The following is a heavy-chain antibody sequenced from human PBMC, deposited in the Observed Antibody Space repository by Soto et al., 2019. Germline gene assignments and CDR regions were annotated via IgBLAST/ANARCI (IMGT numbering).Heavy chain of an antibody. CDR3: AKTSSASERDSPGW. D-gene: IGHD2-21*01. V-gene: IGHV3-23*01. CDR2: ISGTGGST. CDR1: GFTFNSFA. J-gene: IGHJ4*02. Sequence: GGSLRLSCAASGFTFNSFAMNWVRQVPGKGLEWVAAISGTGGSTFYSDSLGGRFTISRDNSKNILFLQMKSLKAGDTAVYYCAKTSSASERDSPGWWGQGTLVTVSS.